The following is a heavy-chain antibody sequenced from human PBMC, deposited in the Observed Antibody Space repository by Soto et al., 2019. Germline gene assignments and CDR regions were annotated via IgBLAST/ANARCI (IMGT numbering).Heavy chain of an antibody. D-gene: IGHD3-3*01. V-gene: IGHV1-69*13. CDR2: IIPIFGTA. CDR1: GGTFSSYA. J-gene: IGHJ4*02. CDR3: ARGTYYDFWSGSLEY. Sequence: ASVKVSCTASGGTFSSYAISWVRQAPGQGLEWMGGIIPIFGTANYAQKFQGRVTITADESTSTAYMELSSLRSEDTAVYYCARGTYYDFWSGSLEYWGQGTLVTVSS.